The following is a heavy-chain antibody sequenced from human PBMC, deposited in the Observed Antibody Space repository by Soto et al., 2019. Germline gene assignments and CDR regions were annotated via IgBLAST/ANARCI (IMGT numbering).Heavy chain of an antibody. CDR1: GFSLRTSGVG. CDR2: IYWDDGK. Sequence: QITLKESGPTLVKPTQTLTLTCRFSGFSLRTSGVGVGWIRQPPGKALEWLALIYWDDGKRYSPSLKSRLTLTKDTAKNQVVLRMTNMDPVDTATYYCAHLTTGGFYFDYWGQGTLVTVSS. J-gene: IGHJ4*02. CDR3: AHLTTGGFYFDY. V-gene: IGHV2-5*02. D-gene: IGHD4-17*01.